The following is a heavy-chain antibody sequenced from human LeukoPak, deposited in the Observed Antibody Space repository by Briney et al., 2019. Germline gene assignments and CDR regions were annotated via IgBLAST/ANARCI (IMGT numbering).Heavy chain of an antibody. D-gene: IGHD3-16*01. CDR2: INSNSGGT. Sequence: VASVKVSCKASGYTFTGYYMHWVRQAPGQGLEWMGWINSNSGGTNYAQKFQGRVTMTRDTSISTAYMELSRLRSDDTAVYYCAREPVWITRDAFDIWGQGTMVTVSS. J-gene: IGHJ3*02. CDR1: GYTFTGYY. CDR3: AREPVWITRDAFDI. V-gene: IGHV1-2*02.